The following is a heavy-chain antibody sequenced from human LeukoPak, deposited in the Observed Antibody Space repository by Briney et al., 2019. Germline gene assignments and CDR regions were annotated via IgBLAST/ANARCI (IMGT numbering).Heavy chain of an antibody. CDR3: ARVVTIFGVANNWFDP. V-gene: IGHV1-2*02. Sequence: ASVKVSCKASGYTFTGYYMHWVRQDPGQGLEWMGWINPNSGGTNYAQKFQGRVTMTSDTSISTAYMELSRLRSDDTAVYYCARVVTIFGVANNWFDPWGQGTLVTVSS. CDR1: GYTFTGYY. J-gene: IGHJ5*02. D-gene: IGHD3-3*01. CDR2: INPNSGGT.